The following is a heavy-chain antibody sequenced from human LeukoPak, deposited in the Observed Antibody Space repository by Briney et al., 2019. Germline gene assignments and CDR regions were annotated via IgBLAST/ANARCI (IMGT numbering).Heavy chain of an antibody. CDR2: INPSGGST. CDR3: ARIGSSGYRDY. J-gene: IGHJ4*02. Sequence: ASVTVSCKASGYTFTSYYMHWVRQAPGQGLEWMGIINPSGGSTSYAQKFQGRVTMTRDTSTSTVYMELSSLRSEDTAVYYCARIGSSGYRDYWGQGTLVTVSS. CDR1: GYTFTSYY. V-gene: IGHV1-46*01. D-gene: IGHD3-22*01.